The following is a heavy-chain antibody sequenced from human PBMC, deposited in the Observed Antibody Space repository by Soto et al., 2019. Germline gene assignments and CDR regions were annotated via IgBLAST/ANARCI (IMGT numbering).Heavy chain of an antibody. D-gene: IGHD4-17*01. CDR2: ISYDGSNK. V-gene: IGHV3-30*18. Sequence: QVQLVESGGGVVQPGRSLRLSCAASGFTFSSYGMHWVRQAPGKGLEWVAVISYDGSNKYYADSVKGRFTISRDNSKNTLYLQMNSLRAEDTAVYYCAKVLLSYYYCDYEDYYWCQGTLVTDAS. CDR1: GFTFSSYG. J-gene: IGHJ4*02. CDR3: AKVLLSYYYCDYEDYY.